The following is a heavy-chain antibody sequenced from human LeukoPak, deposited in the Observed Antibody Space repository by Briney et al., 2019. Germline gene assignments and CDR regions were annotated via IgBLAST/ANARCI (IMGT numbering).Heavy chain of an antibody. Sequence: ASVKVSCTSSGNTFTSCGISWVRQGHGQGLEWMGWISAYNGNTNYEQKLQGKVTMTTDTSKCTAYMELRSLRSDDTAVYFCAREGESRGYYYGGSWFDPWGQGTLVTVSS. V-gene: IGHV1-18*01. CDR1: GNTFTSCG. D-gene: IGHD3-22*01. J-gene: IGHJ5*02. CDR3: AREGESRGYYYGGSWFDP. CDR2: ISAYNGNT.